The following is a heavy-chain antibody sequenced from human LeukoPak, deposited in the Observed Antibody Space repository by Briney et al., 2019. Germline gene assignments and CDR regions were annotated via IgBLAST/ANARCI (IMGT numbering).Heavy chain of an antibody. D-gene: IGHD3-22*01. J-gene: IGHJ4*02. CDR2: ISGSGGST. Sequence: GGSLRLSCAASGFTFSSYAMSWVRQAPGKGLEWVSAISGSGGSTYYADSVKGRFTISRDNSKNTLYLQMNSLRAEDTALYYCAIMHPYYDGSGYWVQWGQGTLVTVSS. V-gene: IGHV3-23*01. CDR1: GFTFSSYA. CDR3: AIMHPYYDGSGYWVQ.